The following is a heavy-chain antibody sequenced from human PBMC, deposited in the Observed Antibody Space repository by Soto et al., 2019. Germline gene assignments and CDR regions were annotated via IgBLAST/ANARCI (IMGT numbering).Heavy chain of an antibody. CDR1: GYTFTSYD. J-gene: IGHJ4*02. CDR3: ARGGIAARPSDY. Sequence: ASVKVSCKASGYTFTSYDINWVRQATGQGLEWMGWMNPNSGNTGYAQKFQGRVTMTRNTSISTAYMELSSLRSEDTAVYYCARGGIAARPSDYWGQGTLVTVSS. V-gene: IGHV1-8*02. CDR2: MNPNSGNT. D-gene: IGHD6-6*01.